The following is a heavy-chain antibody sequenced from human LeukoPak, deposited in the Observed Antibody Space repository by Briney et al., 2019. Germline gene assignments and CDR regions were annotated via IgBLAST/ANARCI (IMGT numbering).Heavy chain of an antibody. D-gene: IGHD3-9*01. J-gene: IGHJ4*02. V-gene: IGHV3-23*01. Sequence: GESLRLSCAASGFTFTDYAMSWVRQAPGKGLAWVTAIGSSGDNTYYADSVKGRFAISRDNSKNTFYLQMNSLRAEDTAVYYCARVSYYDILSPSYYFDFWGQGTLVTVSS. CDR2: IGSSGDNT. CDR3: ARVSYYDILSPSYYFDF. CDR1: GFTFTDYA.